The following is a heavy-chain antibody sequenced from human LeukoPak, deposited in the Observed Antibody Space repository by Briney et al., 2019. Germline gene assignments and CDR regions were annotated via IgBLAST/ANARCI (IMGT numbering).Heavy chain of an antibody. CDR1: GDSVSGNIVA. CDR3: ARGSSGSFDY. CDR2: TNYRSKWYN. V-gene: IGHV6-1*01. Sequence: SQTLSLTCDISGDSVSGNIVAWNWIRQSPSRGLEWLGRTNYRSKWYNDYAVSVRGRITINPDTSKNRFSLQLDSVTPEDTAVYYCARGSSGSFDYWGQGTQVTVSS. J-gene: IGHJ4*02. D-gene: IGHD3-22*01.